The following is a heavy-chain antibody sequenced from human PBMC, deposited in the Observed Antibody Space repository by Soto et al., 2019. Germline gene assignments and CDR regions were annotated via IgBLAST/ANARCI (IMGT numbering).Heavy chain of an antibody. CDR3: ARGPNYDYVWGSYRQIFDY. CDR2: INHSGST. Sequence: SETLSLTCAVYGGSFSGYYWSWIRQPPGKGLEWIGEINHSGSTNYNPSLKSRVTISVDTSKNQFSLKLSSVTAADTAVYYCARGPNYDYVWGSYRQIFDYWGQGTLVTVS. D-gene: IGHD3-16*02. J-gene: IGHJ4*02. V-gene: IGHV4-34*01. CDR1: GGSFSGYY.